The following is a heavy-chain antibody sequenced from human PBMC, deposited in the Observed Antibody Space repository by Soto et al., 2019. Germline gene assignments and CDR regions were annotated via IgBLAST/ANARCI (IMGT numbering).Heavy chain of an antibody. D-gene: IGHD2-15*01. CDR2: IQSGGTT. V-gene: IGHV3-66*01. Sequence: EVQLVESGGGLVQPGGSLRLSCAASGFTVSSKYMSWVRQAPGKGLEWVSLIQSGGTTYYADSVKGRFTISRDSSKNMLHLQMDRLRAEDTAVYYCARDDILCSGGSCYGVPMDGWGKGTTVTVSS. J-gene: IGHJ6*03. CDR3: ARDDILCSGGSCYGVPMDG. CDR1: GFTVSSKY.